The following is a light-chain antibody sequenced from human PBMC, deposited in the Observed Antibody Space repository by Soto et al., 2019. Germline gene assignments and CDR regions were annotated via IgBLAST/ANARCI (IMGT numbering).Light chain of an antibody. V-gene: IGKV1-39*01. J-gene: IGKJ1*01. CDR3: QQSYSNPKT. CDR1: QSINTY. Sequence: DIQMTQSPSSLSASVGDRVTITGQATQSINTYVNWYQQKPGKAPQLLIYGASSLQSGVPSRFSGSGSGADFTLTIISLQPEDFATYYCQQSYSNPKTFGQGTKVEV. CDR2: GAS.